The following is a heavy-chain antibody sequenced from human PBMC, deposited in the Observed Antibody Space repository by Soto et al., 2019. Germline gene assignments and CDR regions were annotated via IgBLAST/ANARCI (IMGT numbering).Heavy chain of an antibody. Sequence: ASVKVSCKASGYTFTGYSMHWVRQAPGQGLEWMGWINPNSGGTNYAQKFQGWVTMTRDKSISTAYMELSRLRSDDTAVYYCARSLHNTYSSGWYSGPLDAFDIWGQGTMVTVSS. V-gene: IGHV1-2*04. J-gene: IGHJ3*02. CDR1: GYTFTGYS. CDR3: ARSLHNTYSSGWYSGPLDAFDI. D-gene: IGHD6-19*01. CDR2: INPNSGGT.